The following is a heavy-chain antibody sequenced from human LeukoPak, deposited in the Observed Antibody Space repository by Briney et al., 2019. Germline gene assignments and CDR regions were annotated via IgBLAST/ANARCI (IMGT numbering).Heavy chain of an antibody. Sequence: GGSLRLSCAASGFSFSSYGMHWVRQAPGKGLQWVAFILYDGSNTYYADSVKGRFTISRDHSKSTLYLQMNSPRAEDTAVYYCAKDQGFGELLGIFDYWGQGTLVTVSS. CDR3: AKDQGFGELLGIFDY. J-gene: IGHJ4*02. CDR1: GFSFSSYG. CDR2: ILYDGSNT. V-gene: IGHV3-30*02. D-gene: IGHD3-10*01.